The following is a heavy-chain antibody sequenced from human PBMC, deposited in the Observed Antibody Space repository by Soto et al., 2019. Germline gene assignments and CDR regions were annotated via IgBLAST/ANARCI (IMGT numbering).Heavy chain of an antibody. J-gene: IGHJ4*02. D-gene: IGHD5-18*01. Sequence: EVQLVESGGGLVQPGGSLRLSCAASGFTFSTYAMTWVRQAPGKGLEWVSAITGSGSSTYYADSVKGRFTISRDNSKNTLCLQMNSLRAEDTAVYYCAKANPLQLWTPYYFDYWGQGTLVTVSS. CDR1: GFTFSTYA. CDR3: AKANPLQLWTPYYFDY. CDR2: ITGSGSST. V-gene: IGHV3-23*04.